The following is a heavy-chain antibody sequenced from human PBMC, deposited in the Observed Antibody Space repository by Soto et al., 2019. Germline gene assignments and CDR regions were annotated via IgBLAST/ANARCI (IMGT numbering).Heavy chain of an antibody. CDR1: GFTFSSYA. J-gene: IGHJ4*02. CDR3: AKDRELNIVVVPAPDSFDY. V-gene: IGHV3-23*01. D-gene: IGHD2-2*01. CDR2: ISGSGGST. Sequence: GSLRLSCAASGFTFSSYAMSWVRQAPGKGLEWVSAISGSGGSTYYADSVKGRFTISRDNSKNTLYLQMNSLRAEDTAVYYCAKDRELNIVVVPAPDSFDYWGQGTLVTVSS.